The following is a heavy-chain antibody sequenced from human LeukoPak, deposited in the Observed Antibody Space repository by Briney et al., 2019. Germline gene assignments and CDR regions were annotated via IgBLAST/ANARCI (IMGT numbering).Heavy chain of an antibody. D-gene: IGHD1-26*01. Sequence: ASVKVSCKASGYTFTSYYMHWVRQAPGQGLEWMGIINPSGGSTSYAQKFQGRVTVTRDMSTSTVYMELRSLRSDDTAVYYCARVRVVGATTTIETFDYWGQGTLVTVSS. CDR3: ARVRVVGATTTIETFDY. J-gene: IGHJ4*02. CDR2: INPSGGST. CDR1: GYTFTSYY. V-gene: IGHV1-46*01.